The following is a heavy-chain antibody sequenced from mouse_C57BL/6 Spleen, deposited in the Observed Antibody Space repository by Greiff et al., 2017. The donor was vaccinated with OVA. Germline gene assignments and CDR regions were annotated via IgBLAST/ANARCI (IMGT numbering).Heavy chain of an antibody. Sequence: EVKLMESEGGLVQPGSSMKLSCTASGFTFSDYYMAWVRQVPEKGLEWVANINYDGSSTYYLDSLKSRFIISRDNAKNILYLQMSSLKSEDTATYYCAREDGEGAMDYWGQGTSVTVSS. J-gene: IGHJ4*01. CDR1: GFTFSDYY. CDR2: INYDGSST. D-gene: IGHD1-2*01. CDR3: AREDGEGAMDY. V-gene: IGHV5-16*01.